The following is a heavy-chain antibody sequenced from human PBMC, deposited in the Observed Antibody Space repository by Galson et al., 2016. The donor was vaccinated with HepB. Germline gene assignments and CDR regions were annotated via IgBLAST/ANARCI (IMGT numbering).Heavy chain of an antibody. CDR3: ARPYTYYFGSGSYFDVLHYGMDV. CDR2: ISGSGGSR. J-gene: IGHJ6*02. CDR1: GFTFSNYA. V-gene: IGHV3-23*01. Sequence: SLRLSCAASGFTFSNYAMSWVRQAPAKGLEWVSAISGSGGSRYYADSVQGRFTISRDHATNSLSLQINSLRAEDTAFYYCARPYTYYFGSGSYFDVLHYGMDVWGQGTTVTVSS. D-gene: IGHD3-10*01.